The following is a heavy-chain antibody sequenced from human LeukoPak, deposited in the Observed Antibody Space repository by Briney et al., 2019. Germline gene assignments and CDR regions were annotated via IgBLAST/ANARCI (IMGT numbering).Heavy chain of an antibody. CDR2: ISSSSSYI. D-gene: IGHD4-11*01. V-gene: IGHV3-21*01. Sequence: GSLRLSCAASGFTFSSYSMNWVRQAPGKGLEWVSSISSSSSYIYYADSVKGRFTISRDNAKNSLYLQMNSLRAEDTAVYYCARYSTVLSAFDIWGQGTMVTVSS. J-gene: IGHJ3*02. CDR3: ARYSTVLSAFDI. CDR1: GFTFSSYS.